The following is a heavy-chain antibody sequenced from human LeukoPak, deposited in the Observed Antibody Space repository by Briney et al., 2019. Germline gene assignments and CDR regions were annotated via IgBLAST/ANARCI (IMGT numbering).Heavy chain of an antibody. Sequence: GESLRISCKGSGYNFTNYWISWVRQMPGKGLEWMGRIDPSNSYTNYSPPFQGHVTISADMSISTAYLQWNSLKPSDTAMYYCARHADYHILTGFDYWGQGTLVTVS. J-gene: IGHJ4*02. V-gene: IGHV5-10-1*01. CDR1: GYNFTNYW. CDR3: ARHADYHILTGFDY. CDR2: IDPSNSYT. D-gene: IGHD3-9*01.